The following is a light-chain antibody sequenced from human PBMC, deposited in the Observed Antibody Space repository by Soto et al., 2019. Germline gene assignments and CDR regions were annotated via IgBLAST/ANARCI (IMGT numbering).Light chain of an antibody. CDR3: QQYYSTPRWT. Sequence: DIVMTQSPDSLAVSLGERATINCKSSQIVLYSSNNKNYLAWYQQKPGQPPKLLIYWASTRESGVPDRFSGSGSGTDFTLTISSLQAEDVAVYYCQQYYSTPRWTFGQGTKVDIK. CDR1: QIVLYSSNNKNY. J-gene: IGKJ1*01. V-gene: IGKV4-1*01. CDR2: WAS.